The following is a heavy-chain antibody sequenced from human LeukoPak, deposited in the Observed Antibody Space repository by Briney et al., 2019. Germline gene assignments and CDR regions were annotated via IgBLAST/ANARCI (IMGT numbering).Heavy chain of an antibody. J-gene: IGHJ4*02. Sequence: SETLSLTCTVSGGSISSSGYYWGWIRQPPGKGLEWTGSIYYSGSTYYNPSLKSRVTISVDTSKNQFSLKLSSVTAADTAVYYCVIGPYYYVFDYWGQGTLVTVSS. CDR1: GGSISSSGYY. CDR2: IYYSGST. CDR3: VIGPYYYVFDY. D-gene: IGHD3-22*01. V-gene: IGHV4-39*01.